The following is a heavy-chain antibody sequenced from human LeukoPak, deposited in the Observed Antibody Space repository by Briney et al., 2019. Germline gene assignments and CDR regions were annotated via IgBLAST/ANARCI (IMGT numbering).Heavy chain of an antibody. J-gene: IGHJ4*02. D-gene: IGHD2-2*01. CDR2: INHSGST. Sequence: SETLSLTCAVYGGSFSGYYWSWIRQPPGKGLEWIGEINHSGSTNYNPSLKSRVTISVDTSKNQFSLKLSSVTAADTAVYYCARGPKADIVVVPAAIRTRGFDYWGQGTLVTVSS. CDR3: ARGPKADIVVVPAAIRTRGFDY. CDR1: GGSFSGYY. V-gene: IGHV4-34*01.